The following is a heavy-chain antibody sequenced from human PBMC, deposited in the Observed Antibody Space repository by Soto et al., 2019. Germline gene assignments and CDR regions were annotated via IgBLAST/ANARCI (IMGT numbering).Heavy chain of an antibody. V-gene: IGHV3-7*01. Sequence: GGSLRLSCEVSGFTFSSYWMSWVRQATGKGLEWVANIKQDGSERYYVDSVRGRFTISRDNAKNSLYLQMNSLRAEDTAVYYCARTGSAAGRFNWFDPWGQGTLVTVSS. CDR1: GFTFSSYW. CDR2: IKQDGSER. CDR3: ARTGSAAGRFNWFDP. J-gene: IGHJ5*02. D-gene: IGHD6-13*01.